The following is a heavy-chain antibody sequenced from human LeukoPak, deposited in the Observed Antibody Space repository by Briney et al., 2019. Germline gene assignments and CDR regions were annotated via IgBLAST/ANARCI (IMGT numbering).Heavy chain of an antibody. CDR2: ISYDGSNK. CDR3: ARDTWQLRESPEYYFDY. J-gene: IGHJ4*02. Sequence: GGSLRLSCAASGFTFSSYAMHWVRQAPGKGLEWVAVISYDGSNKYYADSVKGRFTISRDNSKNTLYLQMNSLRAEDTAVYYCARDTWQLRESPEYYFDYWGQGTLVTVSS. D-gene: IGHD1-26*01. CDR1: GFTFSSYA. V-gene: IGHV3-30*04.